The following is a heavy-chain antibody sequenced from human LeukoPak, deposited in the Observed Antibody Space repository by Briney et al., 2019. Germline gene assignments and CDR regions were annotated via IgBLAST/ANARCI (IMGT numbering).Heavy chain of an antibody. CDR2: ISSSSSTI. CDR3: ASQTYSSSSDDAFDI. J-gene: IGHJ3*02. V-gene: IGHV3-48*04. D-gene: IGHD6-6*01. Sequence: GGSLRLSCAASGFTFSSYSMNWVRQAPGKGLEWVSYISSSSSTIYYADSVKGRFTISRDNAKNSLYLQMNSLRAEDTAVYYCASQTYSSSSDDAFDIWGQGTMVTVSS. CDR1: GFTFSSYS.